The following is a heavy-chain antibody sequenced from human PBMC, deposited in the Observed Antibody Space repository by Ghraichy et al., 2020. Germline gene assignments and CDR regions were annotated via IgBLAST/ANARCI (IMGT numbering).Heavy chain of an antibody. CDR2: IRYDGSNK. Sequence: GGSLRLSCAASGFTFSSYGMHWVRQAPGKGLEWVAFIRYDGSNKYYADSVKGRFTISRDNSKNTLYLQMNSLRAEDTAVYYCAKSSSGWYKPSLDFDYWGQGTLVTVSS. J-gene: IGHJ4*02. CDR1: GFTFSSYG. CDR3: AKSSSGWYKPSLDFDY. D-gene: IGHD6-19*01. V-gene: IGHV3-30*02.